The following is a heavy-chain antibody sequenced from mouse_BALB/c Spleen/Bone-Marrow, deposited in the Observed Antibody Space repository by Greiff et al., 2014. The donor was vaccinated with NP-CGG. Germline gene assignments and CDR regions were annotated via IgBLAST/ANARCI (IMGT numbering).Heavy chain of an antibody. J-gene: IGHJ3*01. Sequence: GAELVKPGASVKLSCKSSGYTFTSYYMYWVKQRPGQGLEWIGGINPSNGGTNFNEKFKSKATLTVDKSSSTAYMQLSSLTSEDSAVYYCTREGTFFAYWGQGTLVTGSA. CDR2: INPSNGGT. D-gene: IGHD3-3*01. CDR3: TREGTFFAY. CDR1: GYTFTSYY. V-gene: IGHV1S81*02.